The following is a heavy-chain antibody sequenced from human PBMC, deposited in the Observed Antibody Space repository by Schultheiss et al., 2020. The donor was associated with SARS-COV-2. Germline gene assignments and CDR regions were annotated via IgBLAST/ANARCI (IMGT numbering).Heavy chain of an antibody. CDR1: GYSISSGYY. J-gene: IGHJ4*02. V-gene: IGHV4-38-2*02. CDR2: IYHSGST. CDR3: AREPSADGWGDYYFDY. Sequence: SETLSLTCAVSGYSISSGYYWGWIRQPPGKGLEWIGSIYHSGSTYYNPSLKSRVTISVDTSKNQFSLKLSSVTAADTAVYYCAREPSADGWGDYYFDYWGQGTLVTVSS. D-gene: IGHD3-10*01.